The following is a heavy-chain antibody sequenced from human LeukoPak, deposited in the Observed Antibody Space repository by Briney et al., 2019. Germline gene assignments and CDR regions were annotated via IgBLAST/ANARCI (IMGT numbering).Heavy chain of an antibody. J-gene: IGHJ6*03. V-gene: IGHV1-18*01. CDR1: DYTFTSYG. Sequence: ASVKVSCKASDYTFTSYGISWVRQAPGQGLEWMGGISTYNGNTNYAQKLQGRVTMTTDTSTSTAYMELRSLRSDDTAVYYCARAVTTKWDYYYMDVWGKGTTVSVCS. CDR2: ISTYNGNT. D-gene: IGHD4-17*01. CDR3: ARAVTTKWDYYYMDV.